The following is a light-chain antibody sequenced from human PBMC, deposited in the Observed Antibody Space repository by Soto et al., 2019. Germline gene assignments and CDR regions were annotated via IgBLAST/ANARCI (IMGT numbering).Light chain of an antibody. Sequence: DIQMTHSPSSLSASVGDGVTITARASQSISSYLNWYQQKPGKAPKLLIYAASSLQSGVPSRFSGSGSGTDFTLTISSLQPEDFATYYCQQSYSTSWTFGQGTKVDI. CDR3: QQSYSTSWT. J-gene: IGKJ1*01. CDR2: AAS. V-gene: IGKV1-39*01. CDR1: QSISSY.